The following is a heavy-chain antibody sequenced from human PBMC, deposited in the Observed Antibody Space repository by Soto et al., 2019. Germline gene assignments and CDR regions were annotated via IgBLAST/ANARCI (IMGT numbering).Heavy chain of an antibody. CDR3: ARRARADYYYMDV. V-gene: IGHV3-64*01. D-gene: IGHD6-6*01. Sequence: EVQLVESGGGLAQPGGSLRLSCAASGFTLSSDAMDWVRQAPGKGLEYVSGISSNGIGTYYAYSVKGRFTISRDNSKNTVYLQMDSLRPEDMAVYYCARRARADYYYMDVWGKGTTVTVS. CDR2: ISSNGIGT. CDR1: GFTLSSDA. J-gene: IGHJ6*03.